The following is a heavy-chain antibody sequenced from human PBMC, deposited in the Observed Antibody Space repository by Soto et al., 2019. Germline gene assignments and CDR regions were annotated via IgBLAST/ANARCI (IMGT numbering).Heavy chain of an antibody. J-gene: IGHJ4*02. CDR3: AKQALSGSLDF. CDR1: GFTFSSYA. V-gene: IGHV3-23*01. D-gene: IGHD6-19*01. Sequence: LRLSCAASGFTFSSYALSWVRQAPGKGLEWVSTISGSGSNTYYADSVKGRFTISRDNSKNTMYLQMNGLRAEDTAVYYCAKQALSGSLDFWGQGALVTVSS. CDR2: ISGSGSNT.